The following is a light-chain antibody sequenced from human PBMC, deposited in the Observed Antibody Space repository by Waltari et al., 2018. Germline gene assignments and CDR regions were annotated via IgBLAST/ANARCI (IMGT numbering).Light chain of an antibody. Sequence: DVVMTQSPDSLAVSLGERATINCKSSQSLLYTSNTKNYLAWYQQKPGQPPKILIYWASNRESGVPDRFSGSGSGTDFTLTISGLQAEDVASYFCQQYHQTLLTFGQGTKVEIK. J-gene: IGKJ1*01. CDR1: QSLLYTSNTKNY. CDR3: QQYHQTLLT. CDR2: WAS. V-gene: IGKV4-1*01.